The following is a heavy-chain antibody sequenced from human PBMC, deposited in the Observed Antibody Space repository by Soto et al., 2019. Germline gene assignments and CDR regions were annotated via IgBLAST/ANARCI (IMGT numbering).Heavy chain of an antibody. CDR3: AREKGAYYGSGSYYNVGYYYGMDV. V-gene: IGHV6-1*01. Sequence: SQTLSLTCAISGDSVSSNSAAWNWIRQSPSRGLEWLGRTYYRSKWYNDYAVSVKSRITINPDTSKNQFSLQLNSVTPEDTAVYYCAREKGAYYGSGSYYNVGYYYGMDVWGQGXTVTVSS. CDR1: GDSVSSNSAA. CDR2: TYYRSKWYN. D-gene: IGHD3-10*01. J-gene: IGHJ6*02.